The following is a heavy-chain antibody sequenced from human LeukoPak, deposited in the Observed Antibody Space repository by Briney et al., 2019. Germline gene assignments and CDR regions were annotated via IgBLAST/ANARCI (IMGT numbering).Heavy chain of an antibody. J-gene: IGHJ6*03. CDR1: GFTFSSYA. CDR2: INSDGSST. Sequence: GGSLRLSCAASGFTFSSYAMSWVRQAPGKGLVWVSRINSDGSSTSYADSVKGRFTISRDNAKNTLYLQMNSLRAEDTAVYYCARAPPEGSSYMDVWGKGTTVTFSS. V-gene: IGHV3-74*01. CDR3: ARAPPEGSSYMDV. D-gene: IGHD1-14*01.